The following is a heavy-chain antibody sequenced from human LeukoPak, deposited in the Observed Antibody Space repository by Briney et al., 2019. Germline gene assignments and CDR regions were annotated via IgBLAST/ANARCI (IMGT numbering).Heavy chain of an antibody. CDR3: ARDLGSSSSGWGYSDY. CDR2: INPTGGDT. D-gene: IGHD6-6*01. CDR1: GYTFISHY. J-gene: IGHJ4*02. V-gene: IGHV1-46*01. Sequence: ASVKVSCKTSGYTFISHYIHWVRQAPGQGLEWLGIINPTGGDTSYAQKFQRRVAVTRDMSTATVYMELSSLRSEDTAMYYCARDLGSSSSGWGYSDYWGQGTLATVSS.